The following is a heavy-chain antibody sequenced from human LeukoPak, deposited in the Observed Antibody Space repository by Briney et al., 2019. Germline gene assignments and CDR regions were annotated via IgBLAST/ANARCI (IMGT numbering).Heavy chain of an antibody. CDR3: ACSLSAVGIAEYFQH. CDR2: IYPGDSDT. CDR1: GYSFTNYW. D-gene: IGHD1-14*01. V-gene: IGHV5-51*01. Sequence: GESLKISCKASGYSFTNYWIGWVRQMPGKGLEWMGNIYPGDSDTRYSPSFQGQVTISADKSITTAYLQWSSLKASDTAMYYCACSLSAVGIAEYFQHWGQGTLVTVFS. J-gene: IGHJ1*01.